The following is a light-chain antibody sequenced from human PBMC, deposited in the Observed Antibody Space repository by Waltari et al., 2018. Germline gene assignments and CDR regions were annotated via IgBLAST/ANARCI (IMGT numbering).Light chain of an antibody. CDR1: QTLLYNSNNKNY. V-gene: IGKV4-1*01. CDR2: WAS. Sequence: VMTQSPDSLAVSLGERATINCKSSQTLLYNSNNKNYLVWYQQKPGQPPKLLIYWASTRESGVPDRFNGSGSGTDFTLTISSLQAEDVALYYCQQFYTSPPTFGQGTKVEIK. CDR3: QQFYTSPPT. J-gene: IGKJ1*01.